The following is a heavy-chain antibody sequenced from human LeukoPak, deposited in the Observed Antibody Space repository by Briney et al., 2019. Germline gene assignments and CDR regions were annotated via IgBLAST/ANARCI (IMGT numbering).Heavy chain of an antibody. Sequence: SETLSLTCTVSGGPISSYYWSWIRQPPGKGLEWIGYIYYSGSTNYNPSLKSRVTVSVDTSKNQFSLKLSSVTAADTAVYYCARVRGYYDSSGYYSDAFDIWGQGTMVTVSS. CDR1: GGPISSYY. CDR2: IYYSGST. V-gene: IGHV4-59*01. D-gene: IGHD3-22*01. CDR3: ARVRGYYDSSGYYSDAFDI. J-gene: IGHJ3*02.